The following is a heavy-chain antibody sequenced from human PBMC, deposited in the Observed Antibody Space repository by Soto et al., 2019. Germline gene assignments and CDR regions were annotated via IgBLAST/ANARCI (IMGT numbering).Heavy chain of an antibody. V-gene: IGHV3-30*18. CDR3: ANSPILGSYDFWSGSPLDY. CDR2: ISYDGSNK. J-gene: IGHJ4*02. CDR1: GFTFSSYG. D-gene: IGHD3-3*01. Sequence: GGSLRLSCAASGFTFSSYGMHWVRQAPGKGLEWVAVISYDGSNKYYADSVKGRFTISRDNSKNTLYLQMNSLRAEDTAVYYCANSPILGSYDFWSGSPLDYWGQGTLVTVSS.